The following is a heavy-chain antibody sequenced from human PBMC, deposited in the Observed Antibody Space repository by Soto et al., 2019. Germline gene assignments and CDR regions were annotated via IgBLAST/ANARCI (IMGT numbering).Heavy chain of an antibody. D-gene: IGHD2-21*01. CDR3: ARDFVVPSDYYYCYGMDV. V-gene: IGHV4-31*03. CDR2: IYYSGST. Sequence: QVQLQESGPGLVKPSQTLSLTCTVSGGSISSGGYYWSWIRQHPGKGLEWIGYIYYSGSTCYNPALQSRVTISVDTANNQFSMELSSVTAADTAVYYCARDFVVPSDYYYCYGMDVWGQGTTVTVSS. CDR1: GGSISSGGYY. J-gene: IGHJ6*02.